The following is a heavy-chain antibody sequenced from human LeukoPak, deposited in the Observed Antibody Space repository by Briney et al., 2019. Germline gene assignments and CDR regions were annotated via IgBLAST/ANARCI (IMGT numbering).Heavy chain of an antibody. Sequence: GGSLRLSCAASGFTFSSYAMSWVRQAPGKGLEWVSAISGSGGSTYYADSVKGRFTISRDNSKNTLYLQMNSLRAEDTAVYYCAKDLLDFWSGHFRDDAFDIWGQGTMVTVSS. V-gene: IGHV3-23*01. CDR1: GFTFSSYA. CDR3: AKDLLDFWSGHFRDDAFDI. J-gene: IGHJ3*02. CDR2: ISGSGGST. D-gene: IGHD3-3*01.